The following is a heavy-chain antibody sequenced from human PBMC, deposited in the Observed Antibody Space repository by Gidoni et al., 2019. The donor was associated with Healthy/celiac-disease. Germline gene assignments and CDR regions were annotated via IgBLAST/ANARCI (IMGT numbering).Heavy chain of an antibody. V-gene: IGHV3-21*01. D-gene: IGHD6-13*01. J-gene: IGHJ4*02. CDR1: GFTFSSYS. Sequence: EVQLVESGGGLVKPGGSLRLSCAASGFTFSSYSMNWVRQAPGKGLAWVSSISSSSSYIYYADSVKGRFTISRDNAKNSLYLQMNSLRAEDTAVYYCARDPRDSSSWYGVDYWGQGTLVTVSS. CDR2: ISSSSSYI. CDR3: ARDPRDSSSWYGVDY.